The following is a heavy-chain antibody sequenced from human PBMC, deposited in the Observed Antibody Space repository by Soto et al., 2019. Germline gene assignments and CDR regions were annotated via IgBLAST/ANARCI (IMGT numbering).Heavy chain of an antibody. Sequence: ASVKVSCKASGYTFTSYDINWVRQATGQGLEWMGWMNPNSGNTGYAQKFQGRVTMTRNTSISTAYMELSSLRSEDTAVDYCARTIVVVPAAIHAYYYGMDVWGQGTTVTVSS. CDR3: ARTIVVVPAAIHAYYYGMDV. D-gene: IGHD2-2*02. V-gene: IGHV1-8*01. CDR1: GYTFTSYD. J-gene: IGHJ6*02. CDR2: MNPNSGNT.